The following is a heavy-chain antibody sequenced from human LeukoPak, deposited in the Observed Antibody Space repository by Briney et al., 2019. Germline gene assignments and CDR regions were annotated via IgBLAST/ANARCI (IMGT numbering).Heavy chain of an antibody. CDR3: ARGFTLNYYYSMDV. CDR1: GFTFSSYA. J-gene: IGHJ6*02. Sequence: PGGSLRLSCAASGFTFSSYAMSWVRQAPGKGLEWVSAISGSGGSTYYADSVKGRFTISRDNSKNTLYLQMNSLRAEDTAVYYCARGFTLNYYYSMDVWGQGTTVTVSS. CDR2: ISGSGGST. V-gene: IGHV3-23*01.